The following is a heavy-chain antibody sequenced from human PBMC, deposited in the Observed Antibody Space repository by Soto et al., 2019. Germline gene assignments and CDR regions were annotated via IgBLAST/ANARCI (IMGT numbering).Heavy chain of an antibody. V-gene: IGHV4-31*03. Sequence: QVQLQESGPGLVKPSQTLSLTCTVSGGSISSGGYYWSWLRQHPGKGLEWIGYIFHSGTTYYNPSLKSRVTISVAPSKSQCSLRLTSVTATDTAVYYCASQASGWYPDYWGQGTLVTVSS. J-gene: IGHJ4*02. CDR1: GGSISSGGYY. CDR2: IFHSGTT. D-gene: IGHD6-19*01. CDR3: ASQASGWYPDY.